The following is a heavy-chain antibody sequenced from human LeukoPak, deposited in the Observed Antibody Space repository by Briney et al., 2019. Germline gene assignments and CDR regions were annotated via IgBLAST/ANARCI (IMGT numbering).Heavy chain of an antibody. D-gene: IGHD3-10*01. Sequence: GGSLRLSCAASGFTFSSYAMSWVRQAPGKGLEWVSAISGSGGSTYYADSVKGRFTISRDNSKNTLYLQMNSLRAEDTAVYYCAKDQYYYGSGSYFYAFDIWGQGTMVTVSS. CDR3: AKDQYYYGSGSYFYAFDI. CDR2: ISGSGGST. CDR1: GFTFSSYA. J-gene: IGHJ3*02. V-gene: IGHV3-23*01.